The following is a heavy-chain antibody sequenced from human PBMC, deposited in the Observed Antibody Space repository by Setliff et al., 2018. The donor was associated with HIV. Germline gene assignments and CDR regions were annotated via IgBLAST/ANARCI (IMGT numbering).Heavy chain of an antibody. CDR1: GYTFTSYA. CDR3: ARAPPTTLIVGAMDV. V-gene: IGHV1-3*01. CDR2: INPDNGDT. J-gene: IGHJ6*02. Sequence: ASVKVSCKASGYTFTSYAMHWVRQAPGQRLEWMGWINPDNGDTKYSQKFQGRVTITRDTSASTAYMELSSLRSEDTAVYYCARAPPTTLIVGAMDVWGQGTTVTVSS. D-gene: IGHD1-26*01.